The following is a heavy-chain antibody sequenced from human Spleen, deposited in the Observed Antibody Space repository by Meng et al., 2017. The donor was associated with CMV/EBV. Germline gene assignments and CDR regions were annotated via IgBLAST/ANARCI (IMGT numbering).Heavy chain of an antibody. CDR2: TGTHVDT. V-gene: IGHV3-13*01. J-gene: IGHJ4*02. CDR3: ARGPSEHSAYLDY. Sequence: CAASGFTFSTYDMHWVRQTTGKGLEWVSATGTHVDTYYADSVKGRFTVSREDARNSFYLQMNSLRAEDTAVYYCARGPSEHSAYLDYWGQGTLVTVSS. D-gene: IGHD1-14*01. CDR1: GFTFSTYD.